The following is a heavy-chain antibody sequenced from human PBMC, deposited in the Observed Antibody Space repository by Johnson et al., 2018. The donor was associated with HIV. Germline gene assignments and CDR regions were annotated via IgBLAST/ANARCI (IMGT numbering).Heavy chain of an antibody. CDR2: ISYDGSNK. CDR3: AKDRALGWELLGAFDI. D-gene: IGHD1-26*01. Sequence: VQLVESGGGLVQSGESLRLSCAASGITVNTNYMSWVRRAPGKGLEWVAVISYDGSNKYYADSVKGRFTISRDNAKNSLYLEMNSLRAEDTALYYCAKDRALGWELLGAFDIWGQGTMVIVSS. J-gene: IGHJ3*02. CDR1: GITVNTNY. V-gene: IGHV3-30-3*01.